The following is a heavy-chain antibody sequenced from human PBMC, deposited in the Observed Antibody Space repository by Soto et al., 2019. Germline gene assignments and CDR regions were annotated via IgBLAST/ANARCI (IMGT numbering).Heavy chain of an antibody. CDR1: GGSFSGYY. CDR3: ARGRGYSYGILGGGFDY. J-gene: IGHJ4*02. CDR2: INHSGST. D-gene: IGHD5-18*01. Sequence: QVQLQQWGAGLLKPSETLSLTCAVYGGSFSGYYWSWIRQPPGKGLEWIGEINHSGSTNYNPSLKSRVTISVDTSKNQFSLKLSSVTAADTAVYYCARGRGYSYGILGGGFDYWGQGTLVTVSS. V-gene: IGHV4-34*01.